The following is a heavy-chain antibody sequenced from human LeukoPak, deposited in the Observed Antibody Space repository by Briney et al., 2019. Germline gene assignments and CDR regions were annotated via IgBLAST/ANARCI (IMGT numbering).Heavy chain of an antibody. CDR2: IYYSGST. D-gene: IGHD5-18*01. CDR3: ARGRRGYSYGPDY. V-gene: IGHV4-39*07. Sequence: SETLSLTCTVSGGSISSSSYYWGWIRQPPGKGLEWIGSIYYSGSTYYNPSLKSRVTISVDTSKNQFSLKLSSVTAADTAVYYCARGRRGYSYGPDYWGQGTLVTVSS. CDR1: GGSISSSSYY. J-gene: IGHJ4*02.